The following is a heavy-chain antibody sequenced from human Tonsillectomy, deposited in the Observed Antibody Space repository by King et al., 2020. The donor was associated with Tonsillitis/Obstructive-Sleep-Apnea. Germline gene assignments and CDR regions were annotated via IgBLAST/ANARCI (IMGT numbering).Heavy chain of an antibody. CDR2: LSGSGFST. D-gene: IGHD2-21*01. CDR3: AKHSSNCGGDCFSPGGPFDY. V-gene: IGHV3-23*01. Sequence: VQLLESGGGLVQPGGSLRLSCAASGFTFASYVMNWVRQAPGKGLEWVSSLSGSGFSTYYVDSVKGRFTISRDNSKNTLYLQMHSLRAEDTAVYYCAKHSSNCGGDCFSPGGPFDYWGQGTLVTVSS. J-gene: IGHJ4*02. CDR1: GFTFASYV.